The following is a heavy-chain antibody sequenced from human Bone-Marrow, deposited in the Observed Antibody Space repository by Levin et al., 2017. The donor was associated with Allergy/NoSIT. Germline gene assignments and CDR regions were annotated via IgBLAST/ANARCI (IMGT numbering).Heavy chain of an antibody. J-gene: IGHJ4*02. D-gene: IGHD3-22*01. CDR2: SNWNGVST. V-gene: IGHV3-20*04. CDR3: ARTYYDSSGPEYDY. Sequence: SGGSLRLSCAASGFSLDDYGMSWVRQAPGKGLEWVSGSNWNGVSTGYADSVKGRFTISRDNAKNSLYLQMNSLRVEDTALYYCARTYYDSSGPEYDYWGQRTLVTVSS. CDR1: GFSLDDYG.